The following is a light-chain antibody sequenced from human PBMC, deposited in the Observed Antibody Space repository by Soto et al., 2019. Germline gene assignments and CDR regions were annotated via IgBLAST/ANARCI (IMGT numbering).Light chain of an antibody. Sequence: AIQMTQSPSSLPASVGDTVTITCRASQYIRNDLTWYQQTPGKAPKLLIYAASSLQSGVPSRFSGSGSGTDFTLTISSLQPEDFATYYCQKYNSAPPTFGQGTKVEIK. V-gene: IGKV1-6*01. CDR3: QKYNSAPPT. CDR1: QYIRND. CDR2: AAS. J-gene: IGKJ1*01.